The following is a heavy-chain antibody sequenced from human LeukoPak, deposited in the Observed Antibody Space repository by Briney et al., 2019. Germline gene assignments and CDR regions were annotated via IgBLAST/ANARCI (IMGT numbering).Heavy chain of an antibody. Sequence: GGSLRLSCAAPGFTFSHYDMHWVRQAPGKGLEWVAVISYDGSSKYYADSVKGRFTISRDNSKNTLYLQMSSLKAEDTGVYYCAKGPFQHWGQGTLVTVSS. CDR2: ISYDGSSK. V-gene: IGHV3-30*18. CDR1: GFTFSHYD. CDR3: AKGPFQH. J-gene: IGHJ1*01.